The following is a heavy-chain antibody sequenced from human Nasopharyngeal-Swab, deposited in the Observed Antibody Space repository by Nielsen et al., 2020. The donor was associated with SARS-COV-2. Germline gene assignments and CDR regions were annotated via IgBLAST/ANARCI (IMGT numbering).Heavy chain of an antibody. D-gene: IGHD3-22*01. Sequence: ASVKVSCKASGYTFTSYAMHWVRQAPGQGLEWMGIINPSGGSTSYAQKFQGRVTMTRDTSTSTVYMELSSLRSEDTAVYYCARDSSTYYYDSSGYFDYWGQGTLVTVSS. V-gene: IGHV1-46*01. CDR3: ARDSSTYYYDSSGYFDY. CDR1: GYTFTSYA. CDR2: INPSGGST. J-gene: IGHJ4*02.